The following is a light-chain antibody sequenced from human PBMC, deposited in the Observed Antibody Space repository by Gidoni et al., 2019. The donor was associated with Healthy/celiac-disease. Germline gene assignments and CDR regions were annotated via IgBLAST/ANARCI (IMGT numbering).Light chain of an antibody. CDR1: KLGDKY. CDR2: QDS. CDR3: QAWDSSTAYV. J-gene: IGLJ1*01. V-gene: IGLV3-1*01. Sequence: SSELTQPPSVSVSPGQTASITCSGDKLGDKYAYWYQQKPGQSPVLVIYQDSKRPSGIPERFSGSNSGNTATLTISGTQAMDEADYYCQAWDSSTAYVFGTRTKVTVL.